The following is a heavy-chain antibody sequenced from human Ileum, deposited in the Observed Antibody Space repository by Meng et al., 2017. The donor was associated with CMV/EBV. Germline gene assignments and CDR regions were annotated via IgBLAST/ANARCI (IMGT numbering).Heavy chain of an antibody. CDR2: MNPNIGNS. CDR1: GYTFTNYD. CDR3: ARGPFWSGHQHHYFDY. J-gene: IGHJ4*02. V-gene: IGHV1-8*01. Sequence: ASVKVSCKTSGYTFTNYDINWVRQAAGQGLEWMGWMNPNIGNSGYAQNFQGRITMTRSTSITTAYMELSSLTSEDTAVYYCARGPFWSGHQHHYFDYWGQGKLVNGSS. D-gene: IGHD3-3*01.